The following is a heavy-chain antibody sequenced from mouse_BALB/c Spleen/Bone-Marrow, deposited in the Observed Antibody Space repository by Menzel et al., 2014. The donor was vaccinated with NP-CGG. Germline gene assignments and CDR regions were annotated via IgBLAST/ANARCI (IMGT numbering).Heavy chain of an antibody. V-gene: IGHV1S132*01. CDR1: GYTFTNYW. CDR3: ARWDTTAMDY. Sequence: VKLVESGAELVKPGASVKLSCKTSGYTFTNYWIQWVKQRPGQGLGWIGEILPGRGSTNYNEKFKGKATFTSDTSSNTAYMQLSSLTSEDSAVYYCARWDTTAMDYWGQGTSVTVSS. CDR2: ILPGRGST. D-gene: IGHD1-1*01. J-gene: IGHJ4*01.